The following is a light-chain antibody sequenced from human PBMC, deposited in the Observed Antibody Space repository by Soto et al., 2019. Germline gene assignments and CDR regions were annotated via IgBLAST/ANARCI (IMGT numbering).Light chain of an antibody. V-gene: IGKV1-39*01. CDR1: QSISTY. J-gene: IGKJ1*01. CDR3: QQSHSFPRT. Sequence: DIQMTQSPSSLSASLGDRVTITCRASQSISTYLNWYQQKPGNAPKVLIFAASSLLSGVPSRFSGSGSGTDFTLTITSLQPEDFATYNCQQSHSFPRTFGQGTKV. CDR2: AAS.